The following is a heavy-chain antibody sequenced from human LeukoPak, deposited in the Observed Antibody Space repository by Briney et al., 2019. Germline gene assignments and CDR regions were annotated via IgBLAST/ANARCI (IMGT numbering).Heavy chain of an antibody. V-gene: IGHV3-11*03. Sequence: GGSLRLSCAPSGFTFSDYYMSWIRQSPGKGRGWGSYISSSGTYTNSANSLKGRFTISRQYPKNSLYLQMSSLRAEDTAVYYCARQGGDILTGYLDYWGQGTLVTVSS. CDR3: ARQGGDILTGYLDY. D-gene: IGHD3-9*01. CDR2: ISSSGTYT. J-gene: IGHJ4*02. CDR1: GFTFSDYY.